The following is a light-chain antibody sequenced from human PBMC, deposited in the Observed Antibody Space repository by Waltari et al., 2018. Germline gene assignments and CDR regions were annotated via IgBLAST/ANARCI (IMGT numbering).Light chain of an antibody. J-gene: IGLJ2*01. CDR2: GQN. CDR3: HSRDTSSTRF. V-gene: IGLV3-19*01. Sequence: SSDPTQDPAVSVALGQTASLTCQGDSLSRYHARWYQQRPGQAPILGHYGQNDRPSGIPDRFSGSTSGNTASLTITGAQAEDEADYYCHSRDTSSTRFFGGGTRLTV. CDR1: SLSRYH.